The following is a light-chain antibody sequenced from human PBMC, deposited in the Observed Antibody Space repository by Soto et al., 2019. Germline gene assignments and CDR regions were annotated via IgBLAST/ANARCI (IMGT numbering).Light chain of an antibody. Sequence: IQLTQSPSSLSASVGDRVTITCRASQAISSYLAWYQQKPGRAPNLLIYGASTLQSGVPSRFSGSGSGTDFTLTISSLQHEDFATYYCQQLNSYPRTFGQGTKVDIK. CDR3: QQLNSYPRT. V-gene: IGKV1-9*01. CDR2: GAS. J-gene: IGKJ1*01. CDR1: QAISSY.